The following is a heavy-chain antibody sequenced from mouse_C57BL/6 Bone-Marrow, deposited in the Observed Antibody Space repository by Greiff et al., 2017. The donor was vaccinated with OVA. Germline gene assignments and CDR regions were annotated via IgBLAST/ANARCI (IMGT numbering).Heavy chain of an antibody. V-gene: IGHV1-62-2*01. J-gene: IGHJ2*01. CDR2: FYPGSGSI. CDR3: ARHPNYYGGSYDDYFDY. Sequence: VQLQQSGAELVKPGASVKLSCKASGYTFTEYTIHWVKQRSGQGLEWIGRFYPGSGSIKYNEKFKDKATLTADKSSSTAYMKLSRLTSEDSAVYFCARHPNYYGGSYDDYFDYWGQGTTLTVSS. D-gene: IGHD1-1*01. CDR1: GYTFTEYT.